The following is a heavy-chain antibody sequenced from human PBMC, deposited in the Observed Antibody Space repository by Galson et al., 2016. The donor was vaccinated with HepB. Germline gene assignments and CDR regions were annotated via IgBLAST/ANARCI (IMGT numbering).Heavy chain of an antibody. V-gene: IGHV5-51*01. D-gene: IGHD6-13*01. CDR2: IYAGDSDT. Sequence: QSGAEVKKPGESLTISCKASGYSFTTSWIGWVRQTPGKGLEWMGIIYAGDSDTRYSPSFQGQVTISVDKSISTAYLHWSSLKASDIAIYYCARRLRVDAPGPTGYYFDYWGQGTLVTVSS. CDR1: GYSFTTSW. CDR3: ARRLRVDAPGPTGYYFDY. J-gene: IGHJ4*02.